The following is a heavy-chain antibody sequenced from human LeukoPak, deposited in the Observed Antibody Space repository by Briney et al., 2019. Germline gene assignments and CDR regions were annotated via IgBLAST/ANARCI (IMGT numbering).Heavy chain of an antibody. CDR2: IRSKASGGTT. CDR3: TRIIAGRTFDS. J-gene: IGHJ4*02. V-gene: IGHV3-49*04. Sequence: GGSLRLSCTASGFTFGDFVMSWVRQAPGKGLECVGFIRSKASGGTTEYAPSVKGRFTISRDNSKRIVYLQMNSVWTEDTAVYYCTRIIAGRTFDSWGQGTLVTVST. CDR1: GFTFGDFV. D-gene: IGHD2-15*01.